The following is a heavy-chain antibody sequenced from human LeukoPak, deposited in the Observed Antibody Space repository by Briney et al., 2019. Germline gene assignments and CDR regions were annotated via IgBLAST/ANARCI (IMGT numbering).Heavy chain of an antibody. CDR2: IKTDGSDK. D-gene: IGHD3-16*02. CDR1: GFTFSDYW. CDR3: ARVLTYSGGVIAPGAFDI. V-gene: IGHV3-7*01. J-gene: IGHJ3*02. Sequence: GGSLRLSCAASGFTFSDYWMSWVRQAPGKGLEWVANIKTDGSDKYYVDSVKGRFTISRDNAKNSLYLQMNSLRAEDTAVYYCARVLTYSGGVIAPGAFDIWGQGTMVTVSS.